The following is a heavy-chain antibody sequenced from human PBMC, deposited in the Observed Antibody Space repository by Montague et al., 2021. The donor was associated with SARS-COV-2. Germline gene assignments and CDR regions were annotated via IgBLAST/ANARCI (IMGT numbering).Heavy chain of an antibody. CDR1: GGSISSYY. J-gene: IGHJ4*02. CDR3: ARRALGNCSGGSCYSAFDY. Sequence: SETLSLTCTVSGGSISSYYWSWIRQPPGKGLEWIGYIYYSVSTNYNPSLKSRVTISVDTSKNQFSLKLSSVTAADTAVYYCARRALGNCSGGSCYSAFDYWGQGTLVTVSS. CDR2: IYYSVST. D-gene: IGHD2-15*01. V-gene: IGHV4-59*08.